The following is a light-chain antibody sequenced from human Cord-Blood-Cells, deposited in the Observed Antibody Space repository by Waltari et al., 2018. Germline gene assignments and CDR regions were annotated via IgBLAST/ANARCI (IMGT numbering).Light chain of an antibody. CDR2: KDS. V-gene: IGLV3-25*03. CDR1: ALPKQY. CDR3: QSADSSGTYV. J-gene: IGLJ1*01. Sequence: SYELTQPPSVSVSPGQTARITCSGDALPKQYAYWYQQKPGQAPVLVIYKDSERTSGIRERFSGASSGTTVTLTISGVQAEDEADYYCQSADSSGTYVFGTGTKVTVL.